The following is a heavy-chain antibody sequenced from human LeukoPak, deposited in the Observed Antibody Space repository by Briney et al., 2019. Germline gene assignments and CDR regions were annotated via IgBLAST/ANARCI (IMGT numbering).Heavy chain of an antibody. J-gene: IGHJ4*02. CDR3: ARERLGPYYFDY. CDR1: GDSISSLSYY. Sequence: PSETLSLTCTVSGDSISSLSYYWGWIRQPPGKGLEWIGNIYYSGSTYYRTSLKSRVTISVDTSKNQFSLKLTSVTAADTAVYYCARERLGPYYFDYWGQGILVTVSS. V-gene: IGHV4-39*07. CDR2: IYYSGST.